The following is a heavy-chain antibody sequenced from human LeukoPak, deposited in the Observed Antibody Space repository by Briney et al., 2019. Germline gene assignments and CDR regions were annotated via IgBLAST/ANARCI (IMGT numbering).Heavy chain of an antibody. J-gene: IGHJ6*02. V-gene: IGHV1-18*01. CDR3: ARDPALSGYCKSVSCPVTYGMDV. D-gene: IGHD2-15*01. Sequence: GASVKVSCKASGYTFTSYGISWVRQAPGQGLEWMGWISAYNGNTNYAQKLQGRVTMTTDTSTSTAYMELRSLRSDDTAVYHCARDPALSGYCKSVSCPVTYGMDVWGQGTTVTVSS. CDR1: GYTFTSYG. CDR2: ISAYNGNT.